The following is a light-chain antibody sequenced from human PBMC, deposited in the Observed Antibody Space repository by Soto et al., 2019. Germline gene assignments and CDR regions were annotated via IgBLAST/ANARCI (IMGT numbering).Light chain of an antibody. CDR1: QSVSSSY. V-gene: IGKV3D-20*01. Sequence: EILLTQSPSTLSLSPGEGATLSCGASQSVSSSYLAWYQLKPGLAPRLLIYDASSRATGIPDRFSGSGSGTDFTLTISRLEPEDFAVYYCQQYGSSPFTFGPGTKVDIK. CDR2: DAS. J-gene: IGKJ3*01. CDR3: QQYGSSPFT.